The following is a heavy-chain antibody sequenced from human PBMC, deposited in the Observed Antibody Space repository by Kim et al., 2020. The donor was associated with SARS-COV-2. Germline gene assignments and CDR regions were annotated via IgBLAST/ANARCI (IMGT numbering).Heavy chain of an antibody. V-gene: IGHV3-13*04. CDR3: ARGPLWEGIRATKGYFDL. Sequence: GGSLRLSCAASGFTFSSYDMHWVRQGTEKGLEWVSSIGTEADTYYPDSVKGRFTISRENAKDSFYLQMSSLRAEDTAVYYYARGPLWEGIRATKGYFDLCGRGTVVTVSS. CDR2: IGTEADT. J-gene: IGHJ2*01. D-gene: IGHD1-20*01. CDR1: GFTFSSYD.